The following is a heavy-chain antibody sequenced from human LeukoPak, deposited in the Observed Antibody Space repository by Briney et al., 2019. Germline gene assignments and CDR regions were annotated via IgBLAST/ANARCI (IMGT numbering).Heavy chain of an antibody. J-gene: IGHJ4*02. D-gene: IGHD6-19*01. CDR2: ISGSGGST. V-gene: IGHV3-23*01. CDR3: ARGRPLAVAGTKIYYFDY. Sequence: GGSLRLSCAASGFTFSSYAMSWVRQAPGKGLEWVSAISGSGGSTYYADSVKGRFTISRDNAKNSLYLQMNSLRAEDTAVYYCARGRPLAVAGTKIYYFDYWGQGTLVTVSS. CDR1: GFTFSSYA.